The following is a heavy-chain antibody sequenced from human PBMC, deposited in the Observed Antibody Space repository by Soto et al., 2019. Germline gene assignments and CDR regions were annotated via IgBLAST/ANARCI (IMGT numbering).Heavy chain of an antibody. V-gene: IGHV3-23*01. Sequence: PGGSLRLSCAASGFTFSIYAMSWVRQAPGKGLEWVSAISSSGGNTYYADSVKGRFTISRDNSKNTLYLQMNSLRAEDTAVYYCAKDSLRRIAAPFDYWGQGTLVTVSS. J-gene: IGHJ4*02. CDR1: GFTFSIYA. CDR2: ISSSGGNT. CDR3: AKDSLRRIAAPFDY. D-gene: IGHD6-13*01.